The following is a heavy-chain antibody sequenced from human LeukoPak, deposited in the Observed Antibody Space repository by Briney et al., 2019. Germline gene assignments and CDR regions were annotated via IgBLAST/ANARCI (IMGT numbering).Heavy chain of an antibody. J-gene: IGHJ6*03. CDR3: ARVKSDIFHYMDV. CDR1: GYTFTGYF. D-gene: IGHD3-3*02. CDR2: INPNTGGT. V-gene: IGHV1-2*06. Sequence: GASVKVSCKASGYTFTGYFIHWVRQAPGQGLEWMGRINPNTGGTNYAQKFQGRVTMTRDTSITTAYMELSRLRSDDTAIYYCARVKSDIFHYMDVWGKGTTVTVPS.